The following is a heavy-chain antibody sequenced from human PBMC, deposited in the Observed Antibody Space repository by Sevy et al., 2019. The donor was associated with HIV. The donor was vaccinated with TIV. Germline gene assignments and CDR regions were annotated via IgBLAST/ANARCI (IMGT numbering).Heavy chain of an antibody. CDR1: GGSFSGYY. CDR3: ARGYDYVWGSYRYYYYYGMDV. D-gene: IGHD3-16*02. V-gene: IGHV4-34*01. CDR2: INHSGST. Sequence: SETLSLTCAVYGGSFSGYYWSWIRQPPGKGLEWIGEINHSGSTNYNPSLKSRVTISVDTSKNQFSLKLSSVTAADTAVYYCARGYDYVWGSYRYYYYYGMDVWGQGTMVTVSS. J-gene: IGHJ6*02.